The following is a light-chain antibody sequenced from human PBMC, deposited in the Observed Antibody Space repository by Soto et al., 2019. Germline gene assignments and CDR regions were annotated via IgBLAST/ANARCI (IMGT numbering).Light chain of an antibody. Sequence: QSALTQPASVSGSPGQSITISCTGTSSDVGGYNYVSWYQQHPGKAPKLMIYDVSNRPSGVSNRFSGSKSGNTASLTISGLQAEDEADYYCSSSTSSSTPVVFGGGTEVTVL. J-gene: IGLJ2*01. CDR3: SSSTSSSTPVV. CDR1: SSDVGGYNY. CDR2: DVS. V-gene: IGLV2-14*01.